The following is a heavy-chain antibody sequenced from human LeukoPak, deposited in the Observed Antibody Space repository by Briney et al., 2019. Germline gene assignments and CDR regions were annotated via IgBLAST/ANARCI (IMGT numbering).Heavy chain of an antibody. CDR2: ISSSSSYI. J-gene: IGHJ4*02. Sequence: GGSLRLSCAASGFTFSSYSMNWVRQAPGKGLEWVSSISSSSSYIYYADSVKGRFTISRDNSKNTLYLQMNSLRAEDTAVYYCARYDGGSGPFDYWGQGTLVTVSS. V-gene: IGHV3-21*04. D-gene: IGHD3-10*01. CDR3: ARYDGGSGPFDY. CDR1: GFTFSSYS.